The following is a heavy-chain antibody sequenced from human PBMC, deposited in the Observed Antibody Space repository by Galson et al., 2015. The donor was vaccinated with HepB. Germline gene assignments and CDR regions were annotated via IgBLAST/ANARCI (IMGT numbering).Heavy chain of an antibody. CDR3: ARGPLTGDSRPYFDL. V-gene: IGHV3-66*02. CDR2: IYSGGST. CDR1: GFTVSSNY. D-gene: IGHD7-27*01. Sequence: SLRLSCAASGFTVSSNYMSWVRQAPGKGLEWVSVIYSGGSTYYADSVKGRFTISRDNSKNTLYLQMNSLRAEDTAVYYCARGPLTGDSRPYFDLWGRGTLVTVSS. J-gene: IGHJ2*01.